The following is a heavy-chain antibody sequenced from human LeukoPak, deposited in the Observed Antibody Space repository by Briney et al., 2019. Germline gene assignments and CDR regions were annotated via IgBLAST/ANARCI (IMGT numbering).Heavy chain of an antibody. D-gene: IGHD1-1*01. CDR2: IYYHENT. CDR3: ARRAYSAAYWKHFDY. Sequence: PSETLSLTCAVYGGSFSAYYWGWIRQAPGKGLEWIGSIYYHENTYYNSSLKSRVTISVDTSKNQFSLKLNSVTAADTAVYFCARRAYSAAYWKHFDYWGQGTLVTVSS. CDR1: GGSFSAYY. V-gene: IGHV4-34*01. J-gene: IGHJ4*02.